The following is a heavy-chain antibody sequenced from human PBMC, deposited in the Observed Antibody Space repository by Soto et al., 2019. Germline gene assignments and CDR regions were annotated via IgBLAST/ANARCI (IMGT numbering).Heavy chain of an antibody. V-gene: IGHV3-23*01. CDR3: ARGSTESYPGSRIFNF. CDR2: ITDNGGDA. CDR1: GLTFGSRA. Sequence: GGSLRLSCVASGLTFGSRAMSWVRQAPGEGLQWVATITDNGGDAKYADSVRGRFVISRDNSKKTLYLQMTSLTAEDSAMYFCARGSTESYPGSRIFNFWGRGTLVTVSS. D-gene: IGHD3-10*01. J-gene: IGHJ4*02.